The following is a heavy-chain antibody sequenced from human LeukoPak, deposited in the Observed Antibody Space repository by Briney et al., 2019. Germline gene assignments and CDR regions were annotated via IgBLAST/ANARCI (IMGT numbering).Heavy chain of an antibody. CDR3: TTLRLDIVVVVAAYYFDY. D-gene: IGHD2-15*01. CDR2: IKSKTDGGTT. CDR1: GFTFSNAW. J-gene: IGHJ4*02. Sequence: GGSLRLSCAASGFTFSNAWTSWVRQAPGKGLEWVGRIKSKTDGGTTDYAAPVKGRFTISRDDSKNTLYLQMNSLKTEDTAVYYCTTLRLDIVVVVAAYYFDYWGQGTLVTVSS. V-gene: IGHV3-15*01.